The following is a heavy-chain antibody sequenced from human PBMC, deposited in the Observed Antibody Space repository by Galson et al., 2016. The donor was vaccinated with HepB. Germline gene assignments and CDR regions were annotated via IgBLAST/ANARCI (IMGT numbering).Heavy chain of an antibody. CDR3: GGGSRPYGADY. CDR1: GFTFSDYY. J-gene: IGHJ4*02. V-gene: IGHV3-11*01. CDR2: FSSRVSHTSRSGSST. D-gene: IGHD3-10*01. Sequence: SLRLSCAASGFTFSDYYMSWIRQAPGKGLEWVSYFSSRVSHTSRSGSSTYYADSVKGRFTISRDNAMKSLYLQMNSLRVEDTDVYYCGGGSRPYGADYWGQGTLVTVSS.